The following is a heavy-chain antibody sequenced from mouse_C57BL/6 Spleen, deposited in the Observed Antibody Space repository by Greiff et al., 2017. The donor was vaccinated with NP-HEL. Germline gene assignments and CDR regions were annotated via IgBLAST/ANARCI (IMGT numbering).Heavy chain of an antibody. CDR1: GYTFTSYW. J-gene: IGHJ4*01. D-gene: IGHD1-1*01. V-gene: IGHV1-55*01. Sequence: QVQLQQPGAELVKPGASVKMSCKASGYTFTSYWITWVKQRPGQGLEWIGDIYPGSGSTNYNEKFKSKATMTADTSSNTAYLQLSSLTSEDTAVYYCTTKVLVDYYAMDYWGQGTSVTVSS. CDR2: IYPGSGST. CDR3: TTKVLVDYYAMDY.